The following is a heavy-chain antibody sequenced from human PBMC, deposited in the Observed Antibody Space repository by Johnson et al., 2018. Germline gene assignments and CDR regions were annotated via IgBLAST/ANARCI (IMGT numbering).Heavy chain of an antibody. CDR3: AREDYGMDV. CDR2: ISYDGSNK. Sequence: QVQLVQSGGGVVQPGRSXRLSCAASGFTFSSYAMHWVRQAPGQGLEWVAVISYDGSNKYYADSVKGRFTISRDNAKNSLYLQMNSLRAEDTAVYYCAREDYGMDVWGQGTTVTVSS. CDR1: GFTFSSYA. J-gene: IGHJ6*02. V-gene: IGHV3-30-3*01.